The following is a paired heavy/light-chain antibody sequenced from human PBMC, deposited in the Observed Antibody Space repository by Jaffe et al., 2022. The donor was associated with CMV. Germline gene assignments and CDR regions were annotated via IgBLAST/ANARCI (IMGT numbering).Heavy chain of an antibody. CDR3: GRIPRGERLYYIDV. V-gene: IGHV4-39*02. CDR2: INYSGTT. Sequence: QLQLQESGPGLVKPSETLSLTCTASGDSISSSSYYWGWIRQPPGRGLEWIGNINYSGTTHYKPSLRSRVTISVDTSKNHFSLTLRSVTAADTAMYYCGRIPRGERLYYIDVWGKGTTVTVSS. CDR1: GDSISSSSYY. D-gene: IGHD2-21*01. J-gene: IGHJ6*03.
Light chain of an antibody. CDR3: QVWDSSNDHVV. CDR2: YDS. J-gene: IGLJ3*02. V-gene: IGLV3-21*01. CDR1: SIGLKS. Sequence: SYVVTQPPSVSVAPGQTARITCGGDSIGLKSVHWYQQRPGQAPMVVISYDSDRPSGIPERFSGSNAGNTATLTISRVEAGDEADYYCQVWDSSNDHVVFAGGTKLTVL.